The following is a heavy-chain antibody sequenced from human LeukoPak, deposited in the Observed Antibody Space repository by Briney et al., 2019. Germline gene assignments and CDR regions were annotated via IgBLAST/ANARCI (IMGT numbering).Heavy chain of an antibody. Sequence: GGSLRLSCAASGFTFTTYEMNWVRQAPGKGLEWISYITSGGVTMYYADSVRGRFTISRDNAKNSLYLQMNSLRAEDTAVYYCAKNGRYCSGGSCMSGDYYYYYGMDVWGQGTTVTVSS. CDR2: ITSGGVTM. D-gene: IGHD2-15*01. CDR1: GFTFTTYE. CDR3: AKNGRYCSGGSCMSGDYYYYYGMDV. V-gene: IGHV3-48*03. J-gene: IGHJ6*02.